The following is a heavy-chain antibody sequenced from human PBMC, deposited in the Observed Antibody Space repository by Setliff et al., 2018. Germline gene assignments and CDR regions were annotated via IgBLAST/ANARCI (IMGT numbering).Heavy chain of an antibody. CDR2: IHPSGNT. D-gene: IGHD7-27*01. CDR3: ARYPSKLPELGIYGRFDF. J-gene: IGHJ4*02. CDR1: GFSVSSGYY. Sequence: NPSETLSLTCAVSGFSVSSGYYWGWIRQPPGKGLEWIGEIHPSGNTYYNPSLKSRVTISVDTSRNQFSLKVTSVTAADTAVYFCARYPSKLPELGIYGRFDFWGQGARVTVSS. V-gene: IGHV4-38-2*01.